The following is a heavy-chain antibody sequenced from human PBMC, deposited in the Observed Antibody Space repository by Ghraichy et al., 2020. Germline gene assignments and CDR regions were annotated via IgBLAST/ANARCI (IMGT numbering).Heavy chain of an antibody. CDR1: GFTFSSYS. J-gene: IGHJ6*02. Sequence: GDSLNISCAASGFTFSSYSMNWVRQAPGKGLEWVSYISSSSSTIYYADSVKGRFTISRDNAKNSLYLQMNSLRDEDTAVYYCARDGGGGYCSSTSCYDYYYYGMDVWGQGTTVTVSS. V-gene: IGHV3-48*02. CDR2: ISSSSSTI. D-gene: IGHD2-2*01. CDR3: ARDGGGGYCSSTSCYDYYYYGMDV.